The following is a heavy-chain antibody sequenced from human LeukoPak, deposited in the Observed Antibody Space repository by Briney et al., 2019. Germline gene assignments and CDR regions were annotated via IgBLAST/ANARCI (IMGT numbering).Heavy chain of an antibody. CDR2: INPSGGST. J-gene: IGHJ6*02. D-gene: IGHD6-19*01. V-gene: IGHV1-46*01. CDR3: AREEGIRYSSGWYNYYYYGMDV. Sequence: GASVKVSCKASGYTFTSYYMHWVRQAPGQGLEWMGIINPSGGSTSYAQKFQGRVTITADKSTSTAYMELSSLRSEDTAVYYCAREEGIRYSSGWYNYYYYGMDVWGQGTTVTVSS. CDR1: GYTFTSYY.